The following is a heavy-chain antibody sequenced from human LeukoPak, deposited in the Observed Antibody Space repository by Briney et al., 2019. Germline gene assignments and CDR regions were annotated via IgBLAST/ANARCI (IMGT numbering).Heavy chain of an antibody. Sequence: SGPMLVNPTQTLTLTCTFSGFSLNTRGVGVGWIRQPPGRALEWLALIYWDDDRRYSPSLKSRLTITKDTSKNQVVLTMTNMDPVDTATYSCAHRKNYYDSSVFDNWGQGTLVTVSS. V-gene: IGHV2-5*02. CDR3: AHRKNYYDSSVFDN. CDR1: GFSLNTRGVG. D-gene: IGHD3-22*01. CDR2: IYWDDDR. J-gene: IGHJ4*02.